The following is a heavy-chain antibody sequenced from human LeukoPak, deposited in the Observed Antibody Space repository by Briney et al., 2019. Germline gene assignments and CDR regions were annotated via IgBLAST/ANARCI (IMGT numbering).Heavy chain of an antibody. CDR2: ISYDGSNK. V-gene: IGHV3-30-3*01. J-gene: IGHJ4*02. CDR3: AREPQY. CDR1: GFTFSSYA. Sequence: PGGSLRLSCAASGFTFSSYAMHWVRQAPGKGLEWVAVISYDGSNKYYADSVKGRFTISRDNSRNTPYLQMNSLRPDDTAVYYCAREPQYWGRGTLITVSS.